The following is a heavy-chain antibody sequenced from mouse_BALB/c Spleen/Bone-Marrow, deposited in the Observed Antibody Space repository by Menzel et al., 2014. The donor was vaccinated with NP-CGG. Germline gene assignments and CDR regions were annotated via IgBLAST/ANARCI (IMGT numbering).Heavy chain of an antibody. CDR1: GYIFTAYV. D-gene: IGHD2-3*01. Sequence: EVQLVESGPELVKPGASVKMSCKASGYIFTAYVMHWVKQKPGQGLEWIGFFNPYNDDSNYNEKFKGKATLTSDKSSSTAYMELSSLTSEDSAAYYCAREGWLLRFDYWGQGTTLTVSS. V-gene: IGHV1-14*01. J-gene: IGHJ2*01. CDR2: FNPYNDDS. CDR3: AREGWLLRFDY.